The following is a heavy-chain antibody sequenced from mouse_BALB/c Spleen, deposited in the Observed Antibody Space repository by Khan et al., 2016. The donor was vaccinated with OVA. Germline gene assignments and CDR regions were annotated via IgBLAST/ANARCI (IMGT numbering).Heavy chain of an antibody. V-gene: IGHV1-5*01. J-gene: IGHJ3*01. CDR1: GYTFTSYW. Sequence: VQLQQSGPVLARPGASVKMSCKASGYTFTSYWMHWVKQRPGQGLEWIGDIYPGNPDTTYNQKFKGKAKLTAVTSTSTAYMELSSLTNEDSAVYYCTRRNWDVAWFAYWGQGTLVTVSA. CDR2: IYPGNPDT. CDR3: TRRNWDVAWFAY. D-gene: IGHD4-1*01.